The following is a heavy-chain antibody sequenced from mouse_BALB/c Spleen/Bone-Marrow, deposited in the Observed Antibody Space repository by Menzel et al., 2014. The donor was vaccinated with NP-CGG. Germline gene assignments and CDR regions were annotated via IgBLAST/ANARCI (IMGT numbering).Heavy chain of an antibody. J-gene: IGHJ2*01. V-gene: IGHV5-12-1*01. CDR1: GFAFSSYD. D-gene: IGHD2-14*01. CDR3: ARKVRYFDY. Sequence: DVMLVESRGGLVKPGGSLKLSCAASGFAFSSYDMSWVRQTPEKRLEWVAYISSGGGSTYYPDTVKGRFTISRDNAKNTLYLQMSSLKSEDTAMYYCARKVRYFDYWGQGTTLTVSS. CDR2: ISSGGGST.